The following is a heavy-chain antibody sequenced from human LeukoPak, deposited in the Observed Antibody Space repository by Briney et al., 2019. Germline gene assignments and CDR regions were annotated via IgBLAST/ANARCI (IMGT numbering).Heavy chain of an antibody. Sequence: ASVKVSCKASGYTFTSYYMHWVRQAPGQGLEWMGIINPSGGSTSCAQKFQGRVTMTRDTSTSTVYMELSSLRSEDTAVYYCASMLGPYCGGDCSPRDAFDIWGQGTMVTVSS. CDR2: INPSGGST. CDR1: GYTFTSYY. CDR3: ASMLGPYCGGDCSPRDAFDI. V-gene: IGHV1-46*01. D-gene: IGHD2-21*01. J-gene: IGHJ3*02.